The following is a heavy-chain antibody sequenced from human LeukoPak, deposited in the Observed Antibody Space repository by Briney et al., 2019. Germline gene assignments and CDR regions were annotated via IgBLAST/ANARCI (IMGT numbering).Heavy chain of an antibody. J-gene: IGHJ3*02. CDR2: IYHSGST. D-gene: IGHD2-21*01. V-gene: IGHV4-30-2*01. CDR1: GGSISSGGYY. CDR3: ERDVISAFDI. Sequence: SETLSLTCTVSGGSISSGGYYWSWIRQPPGKGLEWIGYIYHSGSTYYNPSLKSRVTISVDRSKNQFSLKLSSVTAADTAVYCCERDVISAFDIWGQGTMVTVSS.